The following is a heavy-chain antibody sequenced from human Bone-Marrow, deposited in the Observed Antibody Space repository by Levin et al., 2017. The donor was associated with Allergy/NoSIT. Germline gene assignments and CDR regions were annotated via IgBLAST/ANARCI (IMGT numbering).Heavy chain of an antibody. V-gene: IGHV3-33*01. J-gene: IGHJ4*02. CDR2: IWYDGSNK. CDR3: AREGPRFGELLMGDDY. D-gene: IGHD3-10*01. Sequence: SCAASGFTFSSYGMHWVRQAPGKGLEWVAVIWYDGSNKYYADSVKGRFTISRDNSKNTLYLQMNSLRAEDTAVYYCAREGPRFGELLMGDDYWGQGTLVTVSS. CDR1: GFTFSSYG.